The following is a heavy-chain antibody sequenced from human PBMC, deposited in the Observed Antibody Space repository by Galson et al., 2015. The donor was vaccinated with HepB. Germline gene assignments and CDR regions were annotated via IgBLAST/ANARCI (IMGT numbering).Heavy chain of an antibody. D-gene: IGHD3-22*01. Sequence: SVKVSCKASGYTFTDFGISWVRQTPGQGLEWMGWISAYNGDIKYTQKFQGRVTMTTDTSTSTAYMEMRSLRSDDTAVFYCARDLGYFSGSSGVFFDYWGQGTLVTVSS. CDR2: ISAYNGDI. J-gene: IGHJ4*02. CDR3: ARDLGYFSGSSGVFFDY. V-gene: IGHV1-18*01. CDR1: GYTFTDFG.